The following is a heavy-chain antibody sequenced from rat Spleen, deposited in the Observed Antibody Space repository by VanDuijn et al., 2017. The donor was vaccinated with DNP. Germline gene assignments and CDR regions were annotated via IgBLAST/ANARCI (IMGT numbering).Heavy chain of an antibody. D-gene: IGHD1-7*01. Sequence: EVQLVESGGGLVQPGRSLKLSCAASGFTFSNYYMAWVRQAPTKGLEWVASITNSGGSTYYRDSVKGRFTISRDNAKSTLYLQMDSLRSEDTATYYCTRDGGMRFAYWGQGTLVTVSS. J-gene: IGHJ3*01. V-gene: IGHV5S23*01. CDR3: TRDGGMRFAY. CDR1: GFTFSNYY. CDR2: ITNSGGST.